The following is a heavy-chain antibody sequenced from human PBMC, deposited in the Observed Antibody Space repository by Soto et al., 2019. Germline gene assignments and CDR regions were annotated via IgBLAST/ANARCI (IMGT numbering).Heavy chain of an antibody. D-gene: IGHD1-26*01. V-gene: IGHV3-9*01. CDR3: AKDPSGSYDYYYYGMDV. CDR2: ITWNSGGI. J-gene: IGHJ6*02. Sequence: EVQLVESGGGLVQPGRSLRLSCAASGFTFDDYAMHWVRQVPGKGLEWVSGITWNSGGIGYADSVKGRFTISRDNAKNSLYLQMNSLRTGDTALYYCAKDPSGSYDYYYYGMDVWGQGTTVTVSS. CDR1: GFTFDDYA.